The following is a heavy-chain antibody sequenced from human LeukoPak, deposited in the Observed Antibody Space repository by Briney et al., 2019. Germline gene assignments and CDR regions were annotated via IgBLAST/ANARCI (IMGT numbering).Heavy chain of an antibody. Sequence: ASVKVSYKASRYTFTSYAMNWVRQAPGQGLEWMAWISAYNGNTDYAQKLQGRVTMTTDTSTSTAYMELRSLRSDDTAVYYCATSGSAYSGSYYAIDYWGQGTLVTVSS. CDR1: RYTFTSYA. CDR3: ATSGSAYSGSYYAIDY. CDR2: ISAYNGNT. J-gene: IGHJ4*02. V-gene: IGHV1-18*01. D-gene: IGHD1-26*01.